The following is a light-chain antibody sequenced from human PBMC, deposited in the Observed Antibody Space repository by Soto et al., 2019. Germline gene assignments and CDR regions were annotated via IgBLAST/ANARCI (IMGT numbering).Light chain of an antibody. CDR3: QQSNNWPALP. CDR2: GVS. CDR1: QSVAGN. Sequence: EIVMTQSPATLSVSPGETATLSCRASQSVAGNLAWYQQKPGQPPRLLIYGVSTRATGVPARFSGSGSETDLSLPLSKLPIEDFALYFRQQSNNWPALPFGGGTKVE. V-gene: IGKV3-15*01. J-gene: IGKJ4*01.